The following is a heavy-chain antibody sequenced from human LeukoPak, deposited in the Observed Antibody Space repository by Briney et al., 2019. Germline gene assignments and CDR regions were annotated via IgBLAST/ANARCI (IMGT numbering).Heavy chain of an antibody. J-gene: IGHJ4*02. V-gene: IGHV1-2*02. Sequence: ASVKVSCXASGYTFTAYYMHWVRQALGQGLEWMGWINPNSGGTNYAQKFQGRVTMTRDTSISTVYMELSSLKSDDTAVYYCARSSSSRDSDFDYWGQGTLVTVSS. CDR3: ARSSSSRDSDFDY. D-gene: IGHD6-19*01. CDR2: INPNSGGT. CDR1: GYTFTAYY.